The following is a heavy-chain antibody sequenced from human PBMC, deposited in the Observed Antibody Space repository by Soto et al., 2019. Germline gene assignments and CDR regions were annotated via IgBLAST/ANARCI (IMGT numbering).Heavy chain of an antibody. CDR3: ARSQYLPCFDY. CDR2: INAGNGNT. D-gene: IGHD2-2*01. J-gene: IGHJ4*02. Sequence: QVQLVQSGAEVKKPGASVKVSCKASGDTFTSYAFHWVRQAPGQRPEWMGWINAGNGNTKYSQKFQGRVTITSDTSASTVYMELRSLRSEDTAVYYCARSQYLPCFDYWGRGTLVTVSS. V-gene: IGHV1-3*01. CDR1: GDTFTSYA.